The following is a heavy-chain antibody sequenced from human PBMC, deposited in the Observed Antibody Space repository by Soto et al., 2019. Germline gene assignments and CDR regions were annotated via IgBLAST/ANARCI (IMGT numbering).Heavy chain of an antibody. CDR3: ARSGGSVNYYGMDV. D-gene: IGHD2-15*01. CDR2: INPNSGGT. V-gene: IGHV1-2*02. CDR1: GYTFTGYY. Sequence: GSVNVSCKASGYTFTGYYMHWVLQAPGQGLEWMGWINPNSGGTNYAQKFQGRVTMTRDTSISTAYMELSRLRSDDTAVYYCARSGGSVNYYGMDVWGQGTTVTVSS. J-gene: IGHJ6*02.